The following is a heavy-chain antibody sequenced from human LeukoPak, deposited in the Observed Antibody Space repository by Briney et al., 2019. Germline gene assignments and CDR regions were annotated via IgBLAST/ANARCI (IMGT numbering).Heavy chain of an antibody. CDR1: GGSISSSSYY. Sequence: SETLSLTCTVPGGSISSSSYYWGWIRQPPGKGLEWIGSIYYSGSTYYNPSLKSRVTISVDTSKNQFSLKLSSVTAADTAVYYCARSPHSSSWYNYWGQGTLVTVSS. J-gene: IGHJ4*02. CDR3: ARSPHSSSWYNY. CDR2: IYYSGST. V-gene: IGHV4-39*07. D-gene: IGHD6-13*01.